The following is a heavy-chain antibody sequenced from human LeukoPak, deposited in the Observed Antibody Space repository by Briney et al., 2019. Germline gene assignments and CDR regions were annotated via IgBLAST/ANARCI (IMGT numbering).Heavy chain of an antibody. D-gene: IGHD1-26*01. CDR1: DYTFTSYG. CDR3: ARDGGGVGATEYFDY. V-gene: IGHV1-18*01. CDR2: VSAYNGHT. J-gene: IGHJ4*02. Sequence: ASVKVSCKASDYTFTSYGISWVRQAPGQGLEWMGWVSAYNGHTNYAQKFQGRVTMTTDTSTSTAYMELRSLRSDDTAVYYCARDGGGVGATEYFDYWGQGTLVTVSS.